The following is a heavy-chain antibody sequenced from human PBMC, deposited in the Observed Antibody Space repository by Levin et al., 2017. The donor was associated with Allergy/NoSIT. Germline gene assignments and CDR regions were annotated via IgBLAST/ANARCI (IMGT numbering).Heavy chain of an antibody. V-gene: IGHV1-2*02. Sequence: GESLKISCKASGYIFTDHHLHWVRQAPGQGLEWMGWINPNSGGTKYAQKFQGRVTMTRDTSISTAYMDLSSLRSDDTDLYYCARFLGPCSSASCPIYYYFYYMDVWGKGTTVTVSS. CDR3: ARFLGPCSSASCPIYYYFYYMDV. J-gene: IGHJ6*03. D-gene: IGHD2-2*01. CDR1: GYIFTDHH. CDR2: INPNSGGT.